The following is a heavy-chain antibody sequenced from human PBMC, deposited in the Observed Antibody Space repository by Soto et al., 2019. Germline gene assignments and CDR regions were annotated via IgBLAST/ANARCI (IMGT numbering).Heavy chain of an antibody. CDR3: ARVMNDFWSGPRYFDY. Sequence: QVQLQESGPGLVKPSETLSLTCTVSGGSISSYYWSWIRQPPGKGLEWIGYSYYSGSTNYNPSLKSRVTITVDTSKNQFSLKLSSVTAADTAVYYCARVMNDFWSGPRYFDYWGQGNLVTVSS. J-gene: IGHJ4*02. D-gene: IGHD3-3*01. CDR1: GGSISSYY. CDR2: SYYSGST. V-gene: IGHV4-59*01.